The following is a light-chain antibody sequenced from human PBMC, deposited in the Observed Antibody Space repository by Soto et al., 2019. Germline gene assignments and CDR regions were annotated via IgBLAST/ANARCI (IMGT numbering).Light chain of an antibody. CDR1: SSDVGGYNY. J-gene: IGLJ1*01. CDR2: DVS. CDR3: SSYTSSSTFYV. V-gene: IGLV2-14*01. Sequence: QSALTQPASVSGSPGQSITLSCTGTSSDVGGYNYVSWYQQHPGKAPKLMIYDVSNRPSWVSNRFSGSKSGNTASLTISGLQAEDEADYYCSSYTSSSTFYVFGTGTKLTVL.